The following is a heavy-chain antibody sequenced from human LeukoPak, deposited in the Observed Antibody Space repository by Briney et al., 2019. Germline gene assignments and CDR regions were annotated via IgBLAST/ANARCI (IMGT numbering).Heavy chain of an antibody. D-gene: IGHD3-22*01. CDR2: ISGSGGST. CDR3: AKDGDYYDSSGYYYARAVDY. J-gene: IGHJ4*02. Sequence: GGTLRLSCAASGFTFSSYGMSWVRQAPGKGLEWVSAISGSGGSTYYADSVKGRFTISRDNSKNTLYLQMNSLRAEDTAVYYCAKDGDYYDSSGYYYARAVDYWGQGTLVTVSS. CDR1: GFTFSSYG. V-gene: IGHV3-23*01.